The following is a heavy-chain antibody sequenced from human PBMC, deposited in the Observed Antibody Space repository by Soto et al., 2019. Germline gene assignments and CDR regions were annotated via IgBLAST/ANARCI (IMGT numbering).Heavy chain of an antibody. CDR2: ISGSGGST. CDR1: GFTFSSYA. V-gene: IGHV3-23*01. Sequence: GGSLRLSCAASGFTFSSYAMSWVRQAPGKGLEWVSAISGSGGSTYYADSVKGRFTISRDNSKNTLYLQMNSLRAEDTAVYYCAKKRDLSIFRPIDGSGLHLYYFDYWGQGTLVTVSS. J-gene: IGHJ4*02. CDR3: AKKRDLSIFRPIDGSGLHLYYFDY. D-gene: IGHD3-10*01.